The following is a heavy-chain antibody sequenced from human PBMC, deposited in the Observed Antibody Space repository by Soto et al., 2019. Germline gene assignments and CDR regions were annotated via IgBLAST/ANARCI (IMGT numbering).Heavy chain of an antibody. V-gene: IGHV3-23*01. Sequence: PGGSLRLSCAASGFTFGSYVMTWVRQAPGKGLEWVSTIGGSGVGGRTYYADSVKGRFTISRDNSKNTLYLQMNNLRAEDTAVYYCAKGLYSGSGTDYYYYYMDVWGKGTTVTVSS. CDR2: IGGSGVGGRT. CDR1: GFTFGSYV. CDR3: AKGLYSGSGTDYYYYYMDV. J-gene: IGHJ6*03. D-gene: IGHD3-10*01.